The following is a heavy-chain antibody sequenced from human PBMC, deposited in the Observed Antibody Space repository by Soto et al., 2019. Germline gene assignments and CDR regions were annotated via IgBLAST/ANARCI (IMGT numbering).Heavy chain of an antibody. V-gene: IGHV4-31*03. CDR2: IYYSGST. Sequence: SETLSLTCTVSGGSISSGGYYWSWIRQHPGKGLEWIGYIYYSGSTYYNPSLKSRVTISVDTSKNQFSPKLSSVTAADTAVYYCAREEGMATGMADWGQGTLVTVSS. D-gene: IGHD5-12*01. CDR1: GGSISSGGYY. J-gene: IGHJ4*02. CDR3: AREEGMATGMAD.